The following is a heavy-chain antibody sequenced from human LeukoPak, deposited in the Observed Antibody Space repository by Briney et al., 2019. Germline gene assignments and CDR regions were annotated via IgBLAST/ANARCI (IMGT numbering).Heavy chain of an antibody. CDR3: ARWNNDVLTGYYDSFDY. Sequence: SQTLSLTCSVSGGSISSGPYYWGWIRQPAGKGLEWIGRIYPSGATNYNPSLKSRVTISIDTSANQFSLKLNSVTAADTAVYFCARWNNDVLTGYYDSFDYWGQGILVTVSS. D-gene: IGHD3-9*01. J-gene: IGHJ4*02. CDR2: IYPSGAT. CDR1: GGSISSGPYY. V-gene: IGHV4-61*02.